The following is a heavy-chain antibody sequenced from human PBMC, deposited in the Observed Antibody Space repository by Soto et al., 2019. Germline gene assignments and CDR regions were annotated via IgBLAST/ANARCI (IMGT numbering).Heavy chain of an antibody. CDR2: ISAYNGNT. D-gene: IGHD6-19*01. V-gene: IGHV1-18*04. Sequence: RASVKVSCKASGYTFTSYGISWVRQAPGQGLEWMGWISAYNGNTNYAQKLQGRVTMTTDTSTSTAYMELRSLRSDDTAVYYCARSSYSSGWYAYYFDYWGQGTLVTVSS. CDR3: ARSSYSSGWYAYYFDY. CDR1: GYTFTSYG. J-gene: IGHJ4*02.